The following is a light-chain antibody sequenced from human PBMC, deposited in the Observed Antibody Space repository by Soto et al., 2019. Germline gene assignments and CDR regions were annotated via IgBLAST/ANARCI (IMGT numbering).Light chain of an antibody. J-gene: IGKJ1*01. V-gene: IGKV3-20*01. CDR3: QQFNVWPRT. CDR2: GTS. Sequence: ETVLTQSPGSLSLSLGDRATLSCRASQTVSNSYLAWYQQKPGQAPRLLIYGTSSRATGIPDRFSGSGSGTDFTLTINRLEPEDFGVYYCQQFNVWPRTFGQGTKVDI. CDR1: QTVSNSY.